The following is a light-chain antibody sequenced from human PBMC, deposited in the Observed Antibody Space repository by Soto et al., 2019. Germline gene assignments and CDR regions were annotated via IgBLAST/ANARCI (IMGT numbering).Light chain of an antibody. CDR3: QQYNSYPWT. CDR1: QFISSW. CDR2: HAS. J-gene: IGKJ1*01. Sequence: DIQMTQSPSTLSASVGDRVTITCRASQFISSWLAWYQQKPGKVPKLLIFHASNLESGVPSRFSGSGSGTEFTLTISSLQPDDFATYYCQQYNSYPWTFGQWTKVEI. V-gene: IGKV1-5*01.